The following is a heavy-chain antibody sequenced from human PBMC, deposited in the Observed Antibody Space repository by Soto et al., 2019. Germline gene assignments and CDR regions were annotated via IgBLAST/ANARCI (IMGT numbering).Heavy chain of an antibody. V-gene: IGHV1-69*01. CDR2: IIPLSGTA. J-gene: IGHJ4*02. D-gene: IGHD1-26*01. CDR3: ATEGFSGSHHYY. Sequence: QVQLVQSGAEVKKPGSSVKVSCQTSGDSFFNYVINWLRQAPGQRLEWMGAIIPLSGTAKYAPKFRGRLTVTADGSTTTAYMELGSLRSEDTAVYYCATEGFSGSHHYYWGQGTLVTVSS. CDR1: GDSFFNYV.